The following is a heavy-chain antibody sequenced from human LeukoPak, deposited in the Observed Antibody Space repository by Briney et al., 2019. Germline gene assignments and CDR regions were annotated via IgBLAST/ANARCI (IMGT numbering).Heavy chain of an antibody. D-gene: IGHD1-26*01. CDR2: INAGNGNT. CDR1: GYTFTSYA. V-gene: IGHV1-3*01. J-gene: IGHJ3*02. Sequence: GASVKVSCKASGYTFTSYAMHWVRQAPGQRLEWMGWINAGNGNTKYSQKFQGRVTITRDTSASTAYMELSSLRSEDRAVYYCARASGSWGAFDIWGQGTMVTVSS. CDR3: ARASGSWGAFDI.